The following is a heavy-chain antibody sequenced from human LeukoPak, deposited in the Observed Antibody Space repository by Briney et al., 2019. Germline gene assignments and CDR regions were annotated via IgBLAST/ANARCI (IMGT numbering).Heavy chain of an antibody. V-gene: IGHV1-18*01. J-gene: IGHJ3*02. CDR1: GYTFTSYG. Sequence: GASVKVSCKASGYTFTSYGISWVRQAPGQGLEWMGWISAYNGNTNYAQKLQGRVTMTTDTSTSTAYMELRSLRSDDTAVYYCASFGGGSYSSGWYPDDAFDIWGQGTMVTDSS. CDR3: ASFGGGSYSSGWYPDDAFDI. D-gene: IGHD6-19*01. CDR2: ISAYNGNT.